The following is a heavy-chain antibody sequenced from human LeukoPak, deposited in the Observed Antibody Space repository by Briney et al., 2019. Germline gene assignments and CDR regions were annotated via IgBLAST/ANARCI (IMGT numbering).Heavy chain of an antibody. CDR3: ARVGYCSSTSCYEDMDV. J-gene: IGHJ6*03. CDR2: INHSGST. D-gene: IGHD2-2*01. V-gene: IGHV4-34*01. CDR1: GGSFIGYY. Sequence: SETLSLTCAVYGGSFIGYYWSWIRQPPGKGLEWIGEINHSGSTNYNPSLKSRVTISVDTSKNQFSLKLSSVTAADTAVYYCARVGYCSSTSCYEDMDVWGKGTTVTVSS.